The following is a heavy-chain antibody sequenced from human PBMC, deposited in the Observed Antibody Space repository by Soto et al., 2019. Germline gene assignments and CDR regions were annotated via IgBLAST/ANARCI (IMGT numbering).Heavy chain of an antibody. CDR2: IVVGSGNT. CDR1: GFTFTSSA. CDR3: ARDVPGDYVFFY. V-gene: IGHV1-58*02. D-gene: IGHD4-17*01. J-gene: IGHJ4*02. Sequence: SVKVSCKASGFTFTSSAMQWVRQARGQRLEWIGWIVVGSGNTNYAQKFQERVTITRDMSTSTAYMELSSLRSDDTAVYYCARDVPGDYVFFYWGQGTLVTGSS.